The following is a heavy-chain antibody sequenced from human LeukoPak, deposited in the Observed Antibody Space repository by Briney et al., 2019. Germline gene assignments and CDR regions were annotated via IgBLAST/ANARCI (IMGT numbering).Heavy chain of an antibody. D-gene: IGHD1-26*01. Sequence: GGSLRPSCAASGFTFDDYAMHWARQAPGKGLEWVSGISWNSGSIGYADSVKGRFTISRDNAKNSLYLQMNSLRAEDTAVYYCAKGAWELLLFGAFDIWGQGTMVTVSS. J-gene: IGHJ3*02. V-gene: IGHV3-9*01. CDR1: GFTFDDYA. CDR2: ISWNSGSI. CDR3: AKGAWELLLFGAFDI.